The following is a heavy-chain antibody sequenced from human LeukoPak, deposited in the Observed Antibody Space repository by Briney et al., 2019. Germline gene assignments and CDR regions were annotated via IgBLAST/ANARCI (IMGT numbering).Heavy chain of an antibody. Sequence: GGSLRLSCVASGFTFSSYAMHWVRQAPGKGLEYVSAISSNGGSTYYANSVKGRFTISRDNSKNTLYLQMGSLRAEDMAVYYCARVRGYCSSTSCYSEGGYYYYYYMDVWGKGTTVTVSS. CDR2: ISSNGGST. D-gene: IGHD2-2*01. CDR1: GFTFSSYA. V-gene: IGHV3-64*01. CDR3: ARVRGYCSSTSCYSEGGYYYYYYMDV. J-gene: IGHJ6*03.